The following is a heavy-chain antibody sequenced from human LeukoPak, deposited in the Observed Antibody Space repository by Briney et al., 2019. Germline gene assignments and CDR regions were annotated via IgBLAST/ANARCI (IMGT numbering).Heavy chain of an antibody. Sequence: GGSLRLSCAASGFTFSNYAMSWVRQAPGKGLEWFSAITDSGGDTYYADSVKGRFTISRDNSKNTLDLQMSSLRAEDTAVYYCAKDMSSSWYTEYFQHWGQGTLVTVSS. CDR2: ITDSGGDT. CDR3: AKDMSSSWYTEYFQH. V-gene: IGHV3-23*01. CDR1: GFTFSNYA. J-gene: IGHJ1*01. D-gene: IGHD6-13*01.